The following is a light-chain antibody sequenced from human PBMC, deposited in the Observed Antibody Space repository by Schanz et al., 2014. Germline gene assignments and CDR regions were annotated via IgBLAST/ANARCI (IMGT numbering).Light chain of an antibody. CDR2: DAS. V-gene: IGKV3-20*01. J-gene: IGKJ2*01. CDR1: QTVSGDS. Sequence: EVVLTQSPGTLSLSAGERASLSCRASQTVSGDSLAWYQHVPGQAPRLLIYDASNRATGIPARFSGSGSGTDFTLTISRLEPEDFAVYYCQQYGSSPRYTFGQGTKLEIK. CDR3: QQYGSSPRYT.